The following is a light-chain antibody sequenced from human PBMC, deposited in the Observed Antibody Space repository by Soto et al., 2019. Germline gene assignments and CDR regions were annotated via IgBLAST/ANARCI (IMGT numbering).Light chain of an antibody. CDR3: KQYNNWPT. CDR2: GAS. V-gene: IGKV3-15*01. J-gene: IGKJ5*01. Sequence: ELVMTQSPATLSVSPGESATLSCRASQSVSSNLAWYQQKPGQAPRLLIYGASTRATGIPARFSGSGSGTEFTLTISSLQSEDFAVYYCKQYNNWPTCGQGTRLEIK. CDR1: QSVSSN.